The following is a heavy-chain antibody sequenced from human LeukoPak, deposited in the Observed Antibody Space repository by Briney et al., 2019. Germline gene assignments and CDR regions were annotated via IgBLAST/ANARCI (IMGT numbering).Heavy chain of an antibody. CDR1: GYTFSSYA. CDR3: ARVRGLQLGGSYYYYYGMDV. Sequence: SVTISCTASGYTFSSYAISWVRQAPGQGLEWMGGIIPIFGTANYAQKFQGRVTITADESTSTAYMELSSLRSEDTAVYYCARVRGLQLGGSYYYYYGMDVWGQGTTVTVSS. V-gene: IGHV1-69*13. J-gene: IGHJ6*02. D-gene: IGHD5-18*01. CDR2: IIPIFGTA.